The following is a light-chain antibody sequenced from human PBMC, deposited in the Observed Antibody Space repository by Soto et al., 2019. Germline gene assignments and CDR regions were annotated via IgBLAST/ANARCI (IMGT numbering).Light chain of an antibody. CDR3: QQGHNWPLT. V-gene: IGKV3-15*01. J-gene: IGKJ2*01. Sequence: EIVMTKSPATLSLSPGERAALSCRASQSINSELAWYQQKPGQPPRLLIYGASTRATGVPARFTGSESGSAFTLTISGLQSDDFAVYYCQQGHNWPLTFGQGTRLEI. CDR1: QSINSE. CDR2: GAS.